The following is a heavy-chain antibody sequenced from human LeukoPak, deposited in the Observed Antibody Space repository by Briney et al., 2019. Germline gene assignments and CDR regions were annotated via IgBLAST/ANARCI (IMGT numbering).Heavy chain of an antibody. CDR1: GFTFSSYS. D-gene: IGHD3/OR15-3a*01. CDR3: ARILNWSVPDY. J-gene: IGHJ4*02. CDR2: ISSSSSTI. V-gene: IGHV3-48*01. Sequence: PGGSLRLSCAASGFTFSSYSMNWVRQAPGKGLEWVSYISSSSSTIYYADSVKGRFTISRDNAKNSLYLQMNSLRAEDTAVYYCARILNWSVPDYWGQGTLVTVSS.